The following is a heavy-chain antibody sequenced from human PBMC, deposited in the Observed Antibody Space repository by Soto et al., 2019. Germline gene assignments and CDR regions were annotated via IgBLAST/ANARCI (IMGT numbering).Heavy chain of an antibody. J-gene: IGHJ4*02. CDR1: GYTFTSYV. V-gene: IGHV1-18*01. D-gene: IGHD6-19*01. CDR3: ARAVAVPADFDY. CDR2: ISGYTGNT. Sequence: GASVKVSCKASGYTFTSYVINWVRQAPGQGLEWMGWISGYTGNTNYAQKLQGRVTITRDTSAGAAYMELSSLSSEGTAVYYCARAVAVPADFDYWGQGTLVTVSS.